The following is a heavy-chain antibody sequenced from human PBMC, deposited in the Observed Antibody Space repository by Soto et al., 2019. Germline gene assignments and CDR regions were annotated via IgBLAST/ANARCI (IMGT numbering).Heavy chain of an antibody. D-gene: IGHD3-22*01. CDR1: GGSMSSGAYY. CDR3: ASSYSGYLDN. J-gene: IGHJ4*02. CDR2: IYYSGNT. V-gene: IGHV4-31*03. Sequence: QVQLQESGPGLVKPSQTLSLTCSVSGGSMSSGAYYWNWIRQHPGKGLEWIAYIYYSGNTYYNPSLRSRITISVDTSKNQFSLKLASVTDADTAVYYGASSYSGYLDNWGQGTLVTISS.